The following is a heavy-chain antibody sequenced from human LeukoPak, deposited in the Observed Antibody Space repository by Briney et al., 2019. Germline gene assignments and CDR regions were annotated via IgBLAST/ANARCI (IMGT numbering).Heavy chain of an antibody. D-gene: IGHD3-9*01. CDR1: GFTFNTFN. Sequence: GGSLRLSCAASGFTFNTFNMNWVRQAPGKGLEWVSSITSGGDYIYYADSVKGRFTTSRDNAKNSLSLQLNSLRVEDTAVYYCARGHYDVLAATYKWTPDYWGQGTLVTVSS. CDR3: ARGHYDVLAATYKWTPDY. V-gene: IGHV3-21*01. J-gene: IGHJ4*02. CDR2: ITSGGDYI.